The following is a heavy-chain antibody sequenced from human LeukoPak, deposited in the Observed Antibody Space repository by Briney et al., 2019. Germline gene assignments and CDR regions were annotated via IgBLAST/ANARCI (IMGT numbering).Heavy chain of an antibody. CDR2: ISSRQNDV. D-gene: IGHD6-19*01. V-gene: IGHV3-21*01. CDR1: GFTFSSFN. CDR3: AREVGSGWNYFDL. Sequence: PGGSLRLSCAASGFTFSSFNMNWVRQTPGKGLEWVSSISSRQNDVQYADSLEGRFTISRDNDKNYLYLQMNTLRAEDTAVYFCAREVGSGWNYFDLWGQGTLVTVSS. J-gene: IGHJ4*02.